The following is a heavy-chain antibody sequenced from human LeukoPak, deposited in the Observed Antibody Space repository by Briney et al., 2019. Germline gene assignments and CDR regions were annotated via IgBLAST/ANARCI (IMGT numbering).Heavy chain of an antibody. J-gene: IGHJ6*03. CDR1: GFTFSSYW. Sequence: GGSLRLSCAASGFTFSSYWMSWVRQAPGKGLEWVANINQDESEKYYVDSVKGRFTISRDNAKSTLYLQMNSRRPEDTAVYYCATGFFYYYYMDVWGKGTTVTISS. V-gene: IGHV3-7*01. D-gene: IGHD1-14*01. CDR3: ATGFFYYYYMDV. CDR2: INQDESEK.